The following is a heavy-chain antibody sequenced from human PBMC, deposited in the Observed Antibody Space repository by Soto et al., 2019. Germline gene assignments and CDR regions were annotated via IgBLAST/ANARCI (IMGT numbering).Heavy chain of an antibody. CDR1: GGTISSYY. CDR2: IHDSGST. Sequence: QVQLQESGPGLVKPSETLSLTCTVSGGTISSYYWNWIRQPPGKGLEWIGYIHDSGSTNYNPSLKSRVALSVDASKNQFSLKLSSVTAADTAVYYCARRLQYYYGLDVWVQGTTVTVSS. CDR3: ARRLQYYYGLDV. V-gene: IGHV4-59*08. D-gene: IGHD4-4*01. J-gene: IGHJ6*02.